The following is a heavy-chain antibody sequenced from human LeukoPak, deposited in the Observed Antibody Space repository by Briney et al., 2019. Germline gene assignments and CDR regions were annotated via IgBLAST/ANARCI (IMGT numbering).Heavy chain of an antibody. CDR3: ARLTGSKADGMDV. CDR2: IKEDGSEK. J-gene: IGHJ6*02. V-gene: IGHV3-7*01. D-gene: IGHD1-14*01. CDR1: GFTFSSYW. Sequence: GGSLRLSCVASGFTFSSYWMSWVRQAPGKGLEWVADIKEDGSEKYYVDSVKGRFTISRDNAKNSLYLQMSSLRAEDAAVYYCARLTGSKADGMDVWGQGTTVTVSS.